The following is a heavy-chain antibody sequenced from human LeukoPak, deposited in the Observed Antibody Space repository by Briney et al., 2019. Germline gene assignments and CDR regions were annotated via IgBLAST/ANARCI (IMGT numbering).Heavy chain of an antibody. J-gene: IGHJ3*02. CDR2: IYPGDSET. D-gene: IGHD3-22*01. CDR1: GYSFTSHW. CDR3: ARRYYYDSSGYYLAHDAFDI. V-gene: IGHV5-51*01. Sequence: GESLKISCRGSGYSFTSHWIGWVRQMPGKGLEWMGIIYPGDSETRYSPSFQGQVTISADKSISTAYLQWSSLKASDTAMYYCARRYYYDSSGYYLAHDAFDIWGQGTMVTVSS.